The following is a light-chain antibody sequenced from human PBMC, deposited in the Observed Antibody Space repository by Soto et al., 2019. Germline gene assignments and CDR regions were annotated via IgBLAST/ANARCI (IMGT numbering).Light chain of an antibody. CDR2: DAS. Sequence: EFVLTQSPATLSLSPGERATLSCRASEGVGTYLAWYQQKPGQPPRLLIYDASTRASGIPARFSGSGSGTXXXXTXXXLEPEDFAVYYCQQRSVWPRTFGQGTKVESK. CDR3: QQRSVWPRT. V-gene: IGKV3-11*01. J-gene: IGKJ1*01. CDR1: EGVGTY.